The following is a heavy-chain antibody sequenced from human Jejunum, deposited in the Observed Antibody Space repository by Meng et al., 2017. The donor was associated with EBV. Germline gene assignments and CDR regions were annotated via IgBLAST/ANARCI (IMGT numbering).Heavy chain of an antibody. CDR1: GGSVSTASYY. CDR2: IYYSGNT. CDR3: ARVVDYYERSGYPDF. J-gene: IGHJ4*02. V-gene: IGHV4-61*01. Sequence: QVQLQESGPGLVKPSESLSLTCTVSGGSVSTASYYWSWIRQSPGKGLEWIGYIYYSGNTNYNPSLKSRATITVDTSKNQFSLKLSSVTAADTAVYYCARVVDYYERSGYPDFWGQGTLVTVVS. D-gene: IGHD3-22*01.